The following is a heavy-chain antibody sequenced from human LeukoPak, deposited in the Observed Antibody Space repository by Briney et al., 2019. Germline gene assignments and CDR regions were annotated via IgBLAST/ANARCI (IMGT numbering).Heavy chain of an antibody. CDR3: ARHFKADWFDP. V-gene: IGHV4-39*01. Sequence: SETLSLTCTVSGGSISSSSYHWGWIRQPPGKGLEWIGSIYYSGSTYYNPSLKSRVTISVDTSKNQFSLKLSSVTAADTAGYYCARHFKADWFDPWGQGTLVTVSS. CDR2: IYYSGST. J-gene: IGHJ5*02. CDR1: GGSISSSSYH.